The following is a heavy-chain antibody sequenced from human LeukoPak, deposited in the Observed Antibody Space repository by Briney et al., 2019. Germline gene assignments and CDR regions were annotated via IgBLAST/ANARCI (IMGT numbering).Heavy chain of an antibody. CDR2: SYYSGST. J-gene: IGHJ4*02. Sequence: SETLSLTCTVSGGSISSGGYYWSWIRQHPGKGLEWIGYSYYSGSTYYNPSLKSRVTISVDTSKIQFSLKLSSVTAADTAVYYCARDGRGYGLYDYWGQGTLVTVSS. CDR3: ARDGRGYGLYDY. D-gene: IGHD5-12*01. V-gene: IGHV4-31*03. CDR1: GGSISSGGYY.